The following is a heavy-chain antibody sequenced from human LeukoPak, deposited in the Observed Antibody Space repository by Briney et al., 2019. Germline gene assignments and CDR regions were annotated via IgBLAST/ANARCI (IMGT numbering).Heavy chain of an antibody. CDR1: GFTFSSYW. J-gene: IGHJ4*02. Sequence: PGGSLRLSCVASGFTFSSYWMHGVRPAPGKGVVWASRINRDRSSTSYADSVKGRFTISRDNAKNTLYLQMNSLRAEDTAVYYCARAPGSNYYDSSGYYCYFDYWGQGTLVTVSS. CDR2: INRDRSST. CDR3: ARAPGSNYYDSSGYYCYFDY. D-gene: IGHD3-22*01. V-gene: IGHV3-74*01.